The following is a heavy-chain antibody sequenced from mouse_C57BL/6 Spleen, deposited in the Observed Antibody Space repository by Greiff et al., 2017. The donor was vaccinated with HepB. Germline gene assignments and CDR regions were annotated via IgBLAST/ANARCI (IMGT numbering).Heavy chain of an antibody. Sequence: EVKLVESGGDLVKPGGSLKLSCAASGFTFSSYGMSWVRQTPDKRLEWVATISSGGSYTYYPDSVKGRFTISRDNAKNTLYLQMSSLKSEDTAMYYCARLPYYYGSSFDWYFDVWGTGTTVTVSS. CDR3: ARLPYYYGSSFDWYFDV. J-gene: IGHJ1*03. V-gene: IGHV5-6*01. CDR2: ISSGGSYT. D-gene: IGHD1-1*01. CDR1: GFTFSSYG.